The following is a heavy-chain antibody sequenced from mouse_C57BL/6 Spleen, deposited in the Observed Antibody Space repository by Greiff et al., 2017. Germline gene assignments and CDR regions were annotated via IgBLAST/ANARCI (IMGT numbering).Heavy chain of an antibody. D-gene: IGHD2-1*01. J-gene: IGHJ3*01. CDR3: TREDYGNFAWFAY. CDR2: IDPETGGT. CDR1: GYTFTDYE. V-gene: IGHV1-15*01. Sequence: QVQLQQSGAELVRPGASVTLSCKASGYTFTDYEMHWVKQTPVHGLEWIGAIDPETGGTAYNQKFKGKAILTADKSSSTAYMELRSLTSEDSAVYYCTREDYGNFAWFAYWCQGTLVTVSA.